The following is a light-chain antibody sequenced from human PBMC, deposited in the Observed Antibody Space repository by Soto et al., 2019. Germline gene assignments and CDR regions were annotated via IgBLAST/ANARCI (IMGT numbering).Light chain of an antibody. Sequence: DIVMTQTPLSLPVTPGAPASISCRSSQSLFDSDDGTTYLDWYPQKPGQSPQLLIYTLSYRASGDPDRFSGSGSGTDFTLKISRVEAEDVGVYYCMQRKEFPVTFGGGTKVEIK. V-gene: IGKV2-40*01. J-gene: IGKJ4*01. CDR1: QSLFDSDDGTTY. CDR3: MQRKEFPVT. CDR2: TLS.